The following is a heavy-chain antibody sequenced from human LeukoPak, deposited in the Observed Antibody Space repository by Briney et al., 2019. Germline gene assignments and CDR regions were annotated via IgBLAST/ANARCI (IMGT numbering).Heavy chain of an antibody. CDR1: GFPFSSYA. J-gene: IGHJ3*02. Sequence: GGSLRLSCAASGFPFSSYAMSWVRQAPGKGLEWVSGISWNSGSIGYADSVKGRFTISRDNAKNSLYLQMNSLRAEDMALYYCAKDISPVKGAFDIWGQGTMVTVSS. CDR3: AKDISPVKGAFDI. CDR2: ISWNSGSI. V-gene: IGHV3-9*03.